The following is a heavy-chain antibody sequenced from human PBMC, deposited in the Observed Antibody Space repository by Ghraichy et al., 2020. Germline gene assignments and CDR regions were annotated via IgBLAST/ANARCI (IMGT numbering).Heavy chain of an antibody. CDR1: GGSISSSSHY. Sequence: SETLSLTCTVSGGSISSSSHYWGWIRQPPGEGLEWIGTIYYSGSTYYNPSLKSRVTISVDTFKNQFSLKLSSVTAADTAVYYCSRQSSSSFDYWGQGTLVTVSS. J-gene: IGHJ4*02. CDR3: SRQSSSSFDY. V-gene: IGHV4-39*01. D-gene: IGHD6-6*01. CDR2: IYYSGST.